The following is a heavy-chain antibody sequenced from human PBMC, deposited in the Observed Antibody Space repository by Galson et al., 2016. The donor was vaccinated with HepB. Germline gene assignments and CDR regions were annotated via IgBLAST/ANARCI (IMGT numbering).Heavy chain of an antibody. J-gene: IGHJ4*02. CDR3: TKHEVRTHDH. Sequence: SLRLSCAASGFTFSKYALSWVRQAPGKGLEWISAIHLAGRDIYYADSVRGRFTISRDDSNSMLYLQMNSLRPEDSALYYCTKHEVRTHDHWGQGTLVTVSS. D-gene: IGHD3-22*01. CDR1: GFTFSKYA. CDR2: IHLAGRDI. V-gene: IGHV3-23*01.